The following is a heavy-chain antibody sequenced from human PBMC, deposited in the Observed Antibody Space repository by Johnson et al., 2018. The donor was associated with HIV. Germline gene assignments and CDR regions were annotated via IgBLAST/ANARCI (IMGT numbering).Heavy chain of an antibody. V-gene: IGHV3-15*05. D-gene: IGHD5-18*01. Sequence: MLLVESGGGLVKPGGSLRFSCAASGFIFTKAWMSWVRQAPGKGLEWVGRIKSKTDGGTTDYGAPVKGRFTISRDDSKNTLYLQMNSLKTEDTAMYYCTTGGYGIGGAFDIWGQGTMVTVSS. CDR2: IKSKTDGGTT. CDR1: GFIFTKAW. J-gene: IGHJ3*02. CDR3: TTGGYGIGGAFDI.